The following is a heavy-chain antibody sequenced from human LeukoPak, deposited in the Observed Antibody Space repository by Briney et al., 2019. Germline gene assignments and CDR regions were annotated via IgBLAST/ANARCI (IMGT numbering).Heavy chain of an antibody. Sequence: GGSLRLSCAASGFTFSSYSMNWVRQAPGKGLEWVSSISSSSSYIYYADSVKGRFTISRDNAKNSLYLQMNSLRAEDTAVYYCARLSYGSSIHLNWFDPWGQGTLVTVSS. CDR3: ARLSYGSSIHLNWFDP. CDR1: GFTFSSYS. D-gene: IGHD6-6*01. CDR2: ISSSSSYI. J-gene: IGHJ5*02. V-gene: IGHV3-21*01.